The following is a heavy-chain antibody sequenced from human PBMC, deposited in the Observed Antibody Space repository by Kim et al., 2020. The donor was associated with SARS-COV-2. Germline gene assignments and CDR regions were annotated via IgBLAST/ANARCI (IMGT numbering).Heavy chain of an antibody. Sequence: ASVKVSCKASGYTFTSYGISWVRQAPGQGLEWMGWISAYNGNTNYAQKLQGRVTMTTDTSTSTAYMELRSLRSDDTAVYYCARDPYYYGSGSYSHFDYWGQGTLVTVSS. D-gene: IGHD3-10*01. J-gene: IGHJ4*02. CDR1: GYTFTSYG. V-gene: IGHV1-18*04. CDR2: ISAYNGNT. CDR3: ARDPYYYGSGSYSHFDY.